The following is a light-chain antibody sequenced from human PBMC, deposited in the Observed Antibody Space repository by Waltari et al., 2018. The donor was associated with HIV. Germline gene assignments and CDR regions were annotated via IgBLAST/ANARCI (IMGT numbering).Light chain of an antibody. CDR3: CAYAGSTTYVI. CDR1: RRDVGGYNL. CDR2: EVS. J-gene: IGLJ2*01. Sequence: QSALTQPASVSGSPGQSITISCTGHRRDVGGYNLFSSYQQPPGKAPKSMIYEVSKRPSGVSNRFSDSKSGNTASLTISGLQAEDEADYYCCAYAGSTTYVIFGGGTKLTVL. V-gene: IGLV2-23*02.